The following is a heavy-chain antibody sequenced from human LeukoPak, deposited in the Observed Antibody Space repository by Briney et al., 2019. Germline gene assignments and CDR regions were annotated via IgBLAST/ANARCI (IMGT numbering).Heavy chain of an antibody. V-gene: IGHV3-23*01. CDR2: ISGSGGST. D-gene: IGHD6-19*01. J-gene: IGHJ4*02. CDR1: GFTFSSYA. Sequence: GGSLRLSCAASGFTFSSYAMSWVRQAPGKGLEWVSAISGSGGSTYYADSVKGRFTISRDNSKHTLYLQMNSLRAEDTAVYYCAKGVKSSGWYPQIDYWGQGTLVTVSS. CDR3: AKGVKSSGWYPQIDY.